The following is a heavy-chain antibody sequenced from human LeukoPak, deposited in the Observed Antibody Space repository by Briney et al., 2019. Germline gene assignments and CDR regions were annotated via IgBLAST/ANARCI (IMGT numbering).Heavy chain of an antibody. J-gene: IGHJ4*02. CDR2: INAGNGNT. Sequence: ASVKVSCKASGYTFTSYAMHWVRQAPGQRLEWMGWINAGNGNTKYSQKFQGRVTITRDTSASTAYMELSSLRSEDTAVYYCARDGDSSGWYGDYWGQGTLVTVSS. CDR3: ARDGDSSGWYGDY. V-gene: IGHV1-3*01. D-gene: IGHD6-19*01. CDR1: GYTFTSYA.